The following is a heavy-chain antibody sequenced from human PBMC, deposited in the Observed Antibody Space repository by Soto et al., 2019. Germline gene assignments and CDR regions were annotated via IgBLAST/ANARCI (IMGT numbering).Heavy chain of an antibody. CDR3: ARAWPSVDSYGSGVMDV. CDR2: IYHSGST. J-gene: IGHJ6*02. CDR1: GGSISSSNW. D-gene: IGHD5-18*01. V-gene: IGHV4-4*02. Sequence: QVQLQESGPGLVKPSGTLSVTCAVSGGSISSSNWWNWVRQPPGKGLAWIGEIYHSGSTNYNPSLRSRVTISIDKSQNQFSLRGKSVTASDTAEYYCARAWPSVDSYGSGVMDVWGQGTTVTVSS.